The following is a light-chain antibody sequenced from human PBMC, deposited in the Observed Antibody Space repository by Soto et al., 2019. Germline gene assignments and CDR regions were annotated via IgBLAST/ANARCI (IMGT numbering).Light chain of an antibody. CDR1: QSISSW. Sequence: DIQMTQSPSTLSASVGDRVTITCRASQSISSWLAWYQQKPGKAPKLLIYKASSLESGVPSRFSGSGSGTEFTLTISRLQPDDFATYDCQQYNSYPWTFGQGTKVEIK. CDR2: KAS. V-gene: IGKV1-5*03. CDR3: QQYNSYPWT. J-gene: IGKJ1*01.